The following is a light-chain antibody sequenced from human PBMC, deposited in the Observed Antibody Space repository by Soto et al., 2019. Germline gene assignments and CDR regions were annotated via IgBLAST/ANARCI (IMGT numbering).Light chain of an antibody. V-gene: IGKV1-17*01. CDR3: LQHNSYPQT. CDR1: QGSRDA. CDR2: AAS. J-gene: IGKJ1*01. Sequence: DLQMTQSPSSLSASVGDRVTITCRASQGSRDALGWYQQKPGKAPKRLIYAASSLQSGVPSRFSGSGSGTEFALTISSLQPEDFATYYCLQHNSYPQTFGQGTKAEIK.